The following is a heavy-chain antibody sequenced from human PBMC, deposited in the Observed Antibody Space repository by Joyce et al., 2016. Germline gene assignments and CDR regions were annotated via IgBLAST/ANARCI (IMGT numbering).Heavy chain of an antibody. V-gene: IGHV3-30*18. J-gene: IGHJ4*02. D-gene: IGHD6-25*01. CDR3: AKILTAGYSSGWFLDY. CDR2: ISYDGVYK. Sequence: QVQLVESGGGVVQPGRSLRLSCTASGLTLSNYGVHWVRQGQGKGVEWVGFISYDGVYKYYSDSVKGRFTISRDNSRDTLFLEMNSLRAEDTAVYYCAKILTAGYSSGWFLDYWGQGTLVTVSS. CDR1: GLTLSNYG.